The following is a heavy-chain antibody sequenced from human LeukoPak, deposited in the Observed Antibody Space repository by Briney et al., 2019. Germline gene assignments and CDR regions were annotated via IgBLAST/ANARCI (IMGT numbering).Heavy chain of an antibody. CDR2: IYSGGST. J-gene: IGHJ6*03. CDR1: GDSINTFY. CDR3: ARTYYYGSGSYYLVFYYMDV. D-gene: IGHD3-10*01. Sequence: PSETLSLTCIVSGDSINTFYWSWIRQPPGKGLEWIGYIYSGGSTNYNPSLKSRVTISVDTFKNQFSLKVNSVTAADTAVYYCARTYYYGSGSYYLVFYYMDVWGKGTTVTISS. V-gene: IGHV4-59*01.